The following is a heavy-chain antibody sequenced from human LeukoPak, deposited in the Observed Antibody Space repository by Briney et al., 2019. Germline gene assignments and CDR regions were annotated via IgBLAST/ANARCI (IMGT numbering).Heavy chain of an antibody. J-gene: IGHJ4*02. CDR2: INHSGST. Sequence: SETLSLTCAVYGGSFSGYYWSWIRQPPGKGLEWIGEINHSGSTNYNPSLKSRVTISVDTSKNQFSLKLSSVTAADTAVYYCASGGYGSVSYYFDYWGQGTLVTVSS. CDR3: ASGGYGSVSYYFDY. V-gene: IGHV4-34*01. D-gene: IGHD3-10*01. CDR1: GGSFSGYY.